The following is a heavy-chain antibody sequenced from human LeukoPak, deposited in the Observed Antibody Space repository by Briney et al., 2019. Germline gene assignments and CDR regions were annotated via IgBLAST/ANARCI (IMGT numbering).Heavy chain of an antibody. V-gene: IGHV4-59*12. CDR1: GGSISSYY. J-gene: IGHJ4*02. CDR3: ARTITIFGVVIIRYYFDY. CDR2: IYHSGST. Sequence: SETLSLTCTVSGGSISSYYWSWIRQPPGKGLEWIGYIYHSGSTYYNPSLKSRVTISVDRSKNQFSLKLSSVTAADTAVYYCARTITIFGVVIIRYYFDYWGQGTLVTVSS. D-gene: IGHD3-3*01.